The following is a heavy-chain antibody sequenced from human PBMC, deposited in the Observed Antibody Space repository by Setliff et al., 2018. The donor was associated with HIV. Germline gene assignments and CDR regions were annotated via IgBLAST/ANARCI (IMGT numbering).Heavy chain of an antibody. J-gene: IGHJ3*02. Sequence: SETLSLTCTVSGGSVTSSLYYWGWIRQPPGKGLECIGYIYYSGSTNYNPSLRSRVTISVDTSQKQFSLKLNSVTAADTAVYYCARSVDTAIADAFDIWGQGTMVTVSS. CDR2: IYYSGST. CDR3: ARSVDTAIADAFDI. D-gene: IGHD5-18*01. V-gene: IGHV4-61*01. CDR1: GGSVTSSLYY.